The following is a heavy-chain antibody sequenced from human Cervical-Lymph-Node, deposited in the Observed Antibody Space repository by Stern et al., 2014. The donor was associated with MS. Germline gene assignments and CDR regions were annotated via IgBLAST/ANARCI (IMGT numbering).Heavy chain of an antibody. V-gene: IGHV1-69*05. Sequence: DQLVQSGAEVKKPGSSVKISCKASGGTFSNYAFSWVRQAPGQGLAWMGCIIPIFGTTNYAQKFQGRVTITSDESTSTVYMEMSSLRSDDTAVYYCARDSEIFFAMDVWGQGTTVTVSS. CDR2: IIPIFGTT. CDR3: ARDSEIFFAMDV. J-gene: IGHJ6*02. CDR1: GGTFSNYA. D-gene: IGHD1-14*01.